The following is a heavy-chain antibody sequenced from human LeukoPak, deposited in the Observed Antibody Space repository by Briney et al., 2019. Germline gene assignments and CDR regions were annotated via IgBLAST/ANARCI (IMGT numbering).Heavy chain of an antibody. CDR1: GGTFNSYA. D-gene: IGHD6-13*01. J-gene: IGHJ4*02. CDR3: AREGEQQLVLFDY. Sequence: SVKVSCKASGGTFNSYAISWVRQAPGQGLEWMGRIIPIFGIANYAQKFQGRVTITADKSTSTAYMELSSLRSEDTAVYYCAREGEQQLVLFDYWGQGTLVTVSS. V-gene: IGHV1-69*04. CDR2: IIPIFGIA.